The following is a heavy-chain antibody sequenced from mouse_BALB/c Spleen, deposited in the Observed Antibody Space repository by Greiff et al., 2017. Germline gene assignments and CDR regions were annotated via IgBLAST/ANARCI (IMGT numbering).Heavy chain of an antibody. CDR2: IDPANGNT. J-gene: IGHJ2*01. CDR1: GFNIKDTY. V-gene: IGHV14-3*02. Sequence: VQLQQSGAELVKPGASVKLSCTASGFNIKDTYMHWVKQRPEQGLEWIGRIDPANGNTKYDPKFQGKATITADTSSNTAYLQLSSLTSEDTAVYYCASAYYRYDEEAEDYFDYWGQGTTLTVSS. D-gene: IGHD2-14*01. CDR3: ASAYYRYDEEAEDYFDY.